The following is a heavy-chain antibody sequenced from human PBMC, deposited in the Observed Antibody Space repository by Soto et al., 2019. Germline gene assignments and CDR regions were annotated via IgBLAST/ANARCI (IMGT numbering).Heavy chain of an antibody. D-gene: IGHD6-13*01. V-gene: IGHV1-18*04. J-gene: IGHJ5*02. CDR3: ARAHDTEQQPWGGWFDP. CDR1: GYTFTSYG. Sequence: QVQLVQSGAEVKKPGASVKVSCKASGYTFTSYGISWVRQAPGQGLEWMGWISAYNGHTNYAQKLQGRVTMTTDTSTSTAYRALRSLRSDDTAVDYCARAHDTEQQPWGGWFDPWGQGTLVTVSS. CDR2: ISAYNGHT.